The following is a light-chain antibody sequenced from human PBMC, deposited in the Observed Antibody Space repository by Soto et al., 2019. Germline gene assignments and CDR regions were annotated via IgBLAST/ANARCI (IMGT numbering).Light chain of an antibody. CDR3: QQYHIYSGT. V-gene: IGKV1-5*03. CDR2: KAS. J-gene: IGKJ1*01. CDR1: QTIDSW. Sequence: DIQMTQSPSPLSASLGDRVTITCRASQTIDSWLAWYQQRPGKPPNLLIYKASTLASGVPSRFSGSGSGTEFTLTINSLQPDDFATYYCQQYHIYSGTFGQRTKVDVK.